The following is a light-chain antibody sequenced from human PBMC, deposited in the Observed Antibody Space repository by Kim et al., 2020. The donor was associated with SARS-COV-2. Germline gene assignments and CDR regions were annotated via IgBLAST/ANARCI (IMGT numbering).Light chain of an antibody. Sequence: QSALTQPASVSGSPGQSITISCTGTSNDVGGYNYVSWYQQHPGKAPKLMIYDVTKRPSGVSNRFSGSKSGNTASLTISGLQAEDEADYYCSSYTSSSTPVFGGGTKLTVL. V-gene: IGLV2-14*01. CDR2: DVT. CDR1: SNDVGGYNY. CDR3: SSYTSSSTPV. J-gene: IGLJ2*01.